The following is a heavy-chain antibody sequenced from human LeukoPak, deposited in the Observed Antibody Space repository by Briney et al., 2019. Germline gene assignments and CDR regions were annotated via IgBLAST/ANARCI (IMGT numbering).Heavy chain of an antibody. V-gene: IGHV4-30-4*01. J-gene: IGHJ4*02. CDR2: IYYSGST. CDR1: GGSISSGDYY. D-gene: IGHD6-19*01. CDR3: ARAGVEQWLVRIVDY. Sequence: PSETLPLTCTVSGGSISSGDYYWSWIRQPPGKGLEWIGYIYYSGSTYYNPSLKSRVTISVDTSKNQFSLKLSSVTVADTAVYYCARAGVEQWLVRIVDYWGQGTLVTVSS.